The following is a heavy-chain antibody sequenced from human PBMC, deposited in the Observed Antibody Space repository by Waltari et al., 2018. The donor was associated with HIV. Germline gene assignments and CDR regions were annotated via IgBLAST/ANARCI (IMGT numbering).Heavy chain of an antibody. D-gene: IGHD1-26*01. Sequence: QLQLQESGPGLVKPSETLSLTCAVSGGSVSSSSYFWGWIRQPPGKGLECVGRIYYTGRAYHNPSLKIRVTISVDTSKHQFSLKVTSVTAADTAVYYCARHALRVGAAYWNFDLWGRGTLVTVSS. CDR2: IYYTGRA. CDR3: ARHALRVGAAYWNFDL. V-gene: IGHV4-39*01. CDR1: GGSVSSSSYF. J-gene: IGHJ2*01.